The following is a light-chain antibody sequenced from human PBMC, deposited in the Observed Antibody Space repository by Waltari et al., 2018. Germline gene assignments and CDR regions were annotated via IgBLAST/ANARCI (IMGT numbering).Light chain of an antibody. Sequence: DIQMTQSPSSVSASVGDRVIITCRASQDISTWLAWYQQRVGKAPKVLIYGASSLQSGVPSRFSGSRSGTDFTLTISSLQPEDFATYYCQHYDGVPPWTFGQGTRVDFK. CDR3: QHYDGVPPWT. CDR2: GAS. CDR1: QDISTW. V-gene: IGKV1-12*01. J-gene: IGKJ1*01.